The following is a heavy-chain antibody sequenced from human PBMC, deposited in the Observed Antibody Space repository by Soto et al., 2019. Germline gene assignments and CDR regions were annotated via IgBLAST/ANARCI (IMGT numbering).Heavy chain of an antibody. Sequence: SETLSLTCTVSGGSISSYYWSWIRQPPGKGLEWIGYIYYSWSTNSNPSLKSRVTIAVDTSKKQLSLKLSSVTAADTAVYYCARTLYSSSWSQYYYYYGMDVWGQGTTVTVSS. J-gene: IGHJ6*02. D-gene: IGHD6-13*01. CDR1: GGSISSYY. CDR2: IYYSWST. CDR3: ARTLYSSSWSQYYYYYGMDV. V-gene: IGHV4-59*01.